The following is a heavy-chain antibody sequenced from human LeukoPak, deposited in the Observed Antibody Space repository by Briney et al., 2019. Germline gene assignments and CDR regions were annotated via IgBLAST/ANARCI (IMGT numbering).Heavy chain of an antibody. CDR1: GYTFTGYY. Sequence: GASVKVSCKASGYTFTGYYMHWVRQAPGQGLEWMGWINPNSGGTNYAQKFQGWVTMTRDASISTAYMELSRLRSDDTAVYCCARGAAAGQGDYWGQGTLVTVSS. V-gene: IGHV1-2*04. J-gene: IGHJ4*02. CDR2: INPNSGGT. CDR3: ARGAAAGQGDY. D-gene: IGHD6-13*01.